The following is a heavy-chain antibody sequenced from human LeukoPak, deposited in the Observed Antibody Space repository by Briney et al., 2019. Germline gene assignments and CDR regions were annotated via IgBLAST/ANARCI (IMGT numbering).Heavy chain of an antibody. CDR1: GFTFSSYG. V-gene: IGHV3-30*02. J-gene: IGHJ4*02. CDR2: IRYDGSNK. D-gene: IGHD1-7*01. CDR3: AKGDSLFDWNYGVYFDY. Sequence: GGSLRLSCAASGFTFSSYGMHWVRQAPGKGLEWVAFIRYDGSNKYYADSVKGRFTISRDNSKNTLYLQTNSLRAEDTAVYYCAKGDSLFDWNYGVYFDYWGQGTLVTVSS.